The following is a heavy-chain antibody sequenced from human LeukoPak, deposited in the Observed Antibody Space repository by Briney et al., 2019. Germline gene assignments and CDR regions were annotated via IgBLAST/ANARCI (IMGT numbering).Heavy chain of an antibody. Sequence: SETLSLTCGVYGGPFSGYYWSWIRQPPGKGLEWIGEINHSGSTNYHPSLKSRVTISVDTSKNQFSLKLSSVTTADTAVYYCARGYDFWSGYYPLSYMDVWGKGTTVTVSS. CDR3: ARGYDFWSGYYPLSYMDV. J-gene: IGHJ6*03. D-gene: IGHD3-3*01. V-gene: IGHV4-34*01. CDR1: GGPFSGYY. CDR2: INHSGST.